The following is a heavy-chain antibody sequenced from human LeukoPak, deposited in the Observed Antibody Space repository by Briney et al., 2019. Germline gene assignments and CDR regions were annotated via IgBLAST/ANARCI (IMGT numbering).Heavy chain of an antibody. CDR1: GFTFSSYW. D-gene: IGHD1-1*01. Sequence: GGSLRLSCAASGFTFSSYWMSWVRQAPGKGLEWVSSIKQDGSEKYYVNSVKGRFTISRDNAKNSLYLQMNSLRAEDTAVYYCARVTTGAAEWGKGTLVTVSS. J-gene: IGHJ4*02. V-gene: IGHV3-7*01. CDR3: ARVTTGAAE. CDR2: IKQDGSEK.